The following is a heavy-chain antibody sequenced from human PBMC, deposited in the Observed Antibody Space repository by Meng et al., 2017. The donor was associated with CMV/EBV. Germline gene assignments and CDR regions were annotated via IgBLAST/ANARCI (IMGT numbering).Heavy chain of an antibody. CDR2: SNPNSGGT. CDR3: ARHYDYDDY. Sequence: QVQRGQRGGEVKKPGASVTVSCKASGSTFTGYYMLVGRQAPGQGLEWMGWSNPNSGGTTYAPKFQGRVTMPRDPSISTAYMELSRLRSDDTAVYYCARHYDYDDYWGQRTLVTVSS. J-gene: IGHJ4*02. D-gene: IGHD3-16*01. V-gene: IGHV1-2*02. CDR1: GSTFTGYY.